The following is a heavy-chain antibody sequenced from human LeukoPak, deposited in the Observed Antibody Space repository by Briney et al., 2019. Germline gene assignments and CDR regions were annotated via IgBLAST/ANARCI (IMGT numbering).Heavy chain of an antibody. CDR1: GYTFTSYY. Sequence: ASVKVSCKASGYTFTSYYMHWVRQAPGQGLEWMGIINPSGGSTSYAQKFQGRVTMTRDTSTSTVYMELSSLRSEDTAVYYCARVLYGSGSYYKPVDYWGQGTLVTVSS. V-gene: IGHV1-46*01. CDR3: ARVLYGSGSYYKPVDY. D-gene: IGHD3-10*01. J-gene: IGHJ4*02. CDR2: INPSGGST.